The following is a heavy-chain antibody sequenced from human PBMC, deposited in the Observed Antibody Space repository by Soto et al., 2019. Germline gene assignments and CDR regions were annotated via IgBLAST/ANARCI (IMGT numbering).Heavy chain of an antibody. CDR1: GFTFSSYG. Sequence: QVQLVESGGGVVQPGRSLRLSCAASGFTFSSYGMHWVRQAPGKGLEWVAVISYDGSNKYYADSVKGRFTISRDNSKNTLYLQMNSLRAEDTAVYYCAKDFHPWIQLWLYDYWGQGTLVTVSS. CDR2: ISYDGSNK. V-gene: IGHV3-30*18. J-gene: IGHJ4*02. D-gene: IGHD5-18*01. CDR3: AKDFHPWIQLWLYDY.